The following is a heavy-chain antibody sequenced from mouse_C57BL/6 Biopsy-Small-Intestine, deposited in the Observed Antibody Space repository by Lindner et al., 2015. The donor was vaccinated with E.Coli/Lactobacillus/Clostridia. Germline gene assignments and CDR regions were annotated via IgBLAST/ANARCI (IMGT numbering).Heavy chain of an antibody. V-gene: IGHV1-19*01. Sequence: VQLQESGPVLVKPGASVTMSCQASGYTFTGYYMNWVKQSHGKSLEWIGIISPYNGGISYNQKFKGKATLTVDKSSSTAFMELNSLTSEDSAVYYCAREELEGFAFWGLGTLVTVSA. CDR2: ISPYNGGI. J-gene: IGHJ3*01. CDR1: GYTFTGYY. CDR3: AREELEGFAF.